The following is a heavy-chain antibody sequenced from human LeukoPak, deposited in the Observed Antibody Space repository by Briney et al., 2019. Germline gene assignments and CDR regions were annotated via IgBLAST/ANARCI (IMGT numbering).Heavy chain of an antibody. CDR1: GFTFGNYA. CDR2: ISSNGDST. CDR3: AAGSVHRTFHI. D-gene: IGHD1-14*01. Sequence: GGSLRLSCAASGFTFGNYALHWVRQAPGKGLESVSGISSNGDSTYYANSVKGRFTISRDNSKNTLYLQMDSLTVKDMAVYYCAAGSVHRTFHIWGQGTMVTVSS. J-gene: IGHJ3*02. V-gene: IGHV3-64*01.